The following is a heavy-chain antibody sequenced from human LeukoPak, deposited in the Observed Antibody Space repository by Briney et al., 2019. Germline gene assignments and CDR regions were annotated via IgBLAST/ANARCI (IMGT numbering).Heavy chain of an antibody. V-gene: IGHV3-23*01. CDR2: ISGSGGST. CDR3: AKGMRDSSGWYDYFDY. J-gene: IGHJ4*02. CDR1: GFTFSSYA. Sequence: GGSLRLSCAASGFTFSSYAMSWVRQAPGKGLEWVSGISGSGGSTYYADSVKGRFTISRDNSKNTLYLQMNNLRAEDTAVYYCAKGMRDSSGWYDYFDYWGQGTLVTVSS. D-gene: IGHD6-19*01.